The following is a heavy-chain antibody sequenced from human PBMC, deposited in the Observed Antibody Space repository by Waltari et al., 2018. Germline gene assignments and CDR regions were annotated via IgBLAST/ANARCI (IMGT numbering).Heavy chain of an antibody. D-gene: IGHD3-9*01. Sequence: QVQLVESGGGVVQPGRSLRLSCAASGFTFSSCGMHWVRQAPGKGLEWVAVISYDGSKKYYADSVKGRFTVSRDNSKNTLYLQMNSLKPEDAAVYFCSKDLGDYDILTGSYSLYYYAMDVWGQGTTVTVSS. CDR1: GFTFSSCG. CDR2: ISYDGSKK. J-gene: IGHJ6*02. V-gene: IGHV3-30*18. CDR3: SKDLGDYDILTGSYSLYYYAMDV.